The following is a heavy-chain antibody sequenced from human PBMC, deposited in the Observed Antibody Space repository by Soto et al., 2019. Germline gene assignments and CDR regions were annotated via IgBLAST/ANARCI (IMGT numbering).Heavy chain of an antibody. CDR2: INHSGST. Sequence: PSETLSLTCAVYGGSFIGYYWSWIRQPPGKWLEWIGEINHSGSTNYNPSLKSRVTISVDTSKNQFSLKLSSVTAADTAVYYCARGAKYYDFWSNIHYFDYWGQGTLVTVSS. D-gene: IGHD3-3*01. CDR1: GGSFIGYY. V-gene: IGHV4-34*01. CDR3: ARGAKYYDFWSNIHYFDY. J-gene: IGHJ4*02.